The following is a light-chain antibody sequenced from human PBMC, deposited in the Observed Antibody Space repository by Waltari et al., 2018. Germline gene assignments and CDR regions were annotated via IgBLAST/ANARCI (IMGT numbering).Light chain of an antibody. CDR2: DVN. V-gene: IGLV2-14*03. CDR3: SSYTTTNAV. CDR1: PSDVRGYGY. J-gene: IGLJ3*02. Sequence: QSALTQPASVSASPGQSIPISCTGPPSDVRGYGYVSWYQQHQGKAPKLIIYDVNYRPSGVSSRFSGSKSGNTASLTISGLQVEDEADYYCSSYTTTNAVFGGGTKLTVL.